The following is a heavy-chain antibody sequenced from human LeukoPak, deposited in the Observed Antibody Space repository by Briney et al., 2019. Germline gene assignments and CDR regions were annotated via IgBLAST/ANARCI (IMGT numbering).Heavy chain of an antibody. CDR2: IYYSGST. D-gene: IGHD2-15*01. V-gene: IGHV4-59*01. Sequence: SETLSLTCTVSGGSISDYYWSWIRQPPGKGLEWIAYIYYSGSTNYNPSLKSRATTSLDTSKSHLSLRLNSVTAADTAVYYCARVANSGGMYFDYWGQGTLVTVSS. CDR1: GGSISDYY. J-gene: IGHJ4*02. CDR3: ARVANSGGMYFDY.